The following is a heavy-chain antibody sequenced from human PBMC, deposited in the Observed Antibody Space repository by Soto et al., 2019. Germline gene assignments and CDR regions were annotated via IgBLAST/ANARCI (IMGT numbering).Heavy chain of an antibody. J-gene: IGHJ4*02. CDR2: ISWNSGSI. D-gene: IGHD2-15*01. Sequence: EVQLVESGGGLVQPGRSLRLSCAASGFTFDDYAMHWVRQAPGKGLEWVSGISWNSGSIGYADSVKGRFTISRDNAKNARYLQMNSLRAEDTALYYCAKGVSVVAATPLDYWGQGTLVTVSS. V-gene: IGHV3-9*01. CDR1: GFTFDDYA. CDR3: AKGVSVVAATPLDY.